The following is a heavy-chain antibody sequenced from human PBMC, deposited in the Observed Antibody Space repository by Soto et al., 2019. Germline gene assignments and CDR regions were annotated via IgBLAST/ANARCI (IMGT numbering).Heavy chain of an antibody. D-gene: IGHD5-18*01. CDR3: AKDQGLPEWIPQGGLDV. Sequence: EVQLLESGGGLAQPGGSLRLSCEVSGFTFRKYVMTWVRQAPGKGLEWVSCLSSTGGSTYYADSVKGRFTVSRGNSKNTRFPQMNSLGAEDTPISYCAKDQGLPEWIPQGGLDVWGSGTTVAVSS. CDR2: LSSTGGST. J-gene: IGHJ6*04. V-gene: IGHV3-23*01. CDR1: GFTFRKYV.